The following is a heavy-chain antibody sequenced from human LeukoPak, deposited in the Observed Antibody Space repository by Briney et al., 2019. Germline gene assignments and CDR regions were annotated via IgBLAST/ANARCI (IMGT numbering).Heavy chain of an antibody. CDR3: AIDKGSWDAFDI. D-gene: IGHD3-10*01. CDR2: ISGSGEGT. V-gene: IGHV3-23*01. J-gene: IGHJ3*02. Sequence: PGGSLRLSCAASGFTFSTYAMSWVRQAPGKGLEWVSTISGSGEGTYYAESVKGRFTISRDNSKNTLDLQMNSLRADDTAVYSCAIDKGSWDAFDIWGQGTMVTVSS. CDR1: GFTFSTYA.